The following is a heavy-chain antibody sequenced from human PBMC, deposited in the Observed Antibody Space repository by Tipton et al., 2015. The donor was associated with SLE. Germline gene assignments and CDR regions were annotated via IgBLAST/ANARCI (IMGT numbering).Heavy chain of an antibody. CDR2: INANTGNP. CDR1: GYIFTTYT. V-gene: IGHV7-4-1*02. Sequence: QVQLVQSGSELKKPGASVKVSCKASGYIFTTYTLTWVRQAPGQGLEWVGWINANTGNPMYAQGFTGRFVFSLDTSVSTAYLQISSLKSEDTAVYYCVRYNSRDFGSFDYWGQGTLVTVSS. D-gene: IGHD3-22*01. CDR3: VRYNSRDFGSFDY. J-gene: IGHJ4*02.